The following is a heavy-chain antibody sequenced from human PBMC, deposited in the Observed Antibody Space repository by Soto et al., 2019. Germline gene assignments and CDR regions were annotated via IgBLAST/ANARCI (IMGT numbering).Heavy chain of an antibody. V-gene: IGHV4-30-4*01. D-gene: IGHD6-19*01. CDR1: GGSISSGDYY. J-gene: IGHJ4*02. Sequence: QVQLQESGPGLVKPSQTLSLTCTVSGGSISSGDYYWSWIRQPPEKGLEWIGYIYYSGSTYYNPSLKSRVTISVDTSKNQFSLKLSSVTAAGTAVYYCARLTPGYSSGWFIDYWGQGTLVTVSS. CDR2: IYYSGST. CDR3: ARLTPGYSSGWFIDY.